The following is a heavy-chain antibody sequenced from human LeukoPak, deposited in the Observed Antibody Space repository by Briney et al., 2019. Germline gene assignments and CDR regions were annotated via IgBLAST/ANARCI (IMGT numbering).Heavy chain of an antibody. D-gene: IGHD6-19*01. CDR2: ISGYGDRT. CDR1: GFTFSSYA. CDR3: AKERSHIPVAANHFDY. Sequence: GRSLRLSCAASGFTFSSYAMHWVRQVPWKGLEWVSVISGYGDRTYYTDSVRGRFTISRDNSKNTLYLQMTSLRAEDTAVYYCAKERSHIPVAANHFDYWGQGTLVTVSS. J-gene: IGHJ4*02. V-gene: IGHV3-23*01.